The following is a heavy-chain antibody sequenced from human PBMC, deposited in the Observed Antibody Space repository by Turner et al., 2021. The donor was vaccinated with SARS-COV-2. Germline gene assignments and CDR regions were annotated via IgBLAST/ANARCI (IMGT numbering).Heavy chain of an antibody. D-gene: IGHD3-10*01. Sequence: EVQLVQSGGGLVQPGGALRLSCTASGFTVSKNYMSWVRQGPGKGLEWVSLIYSGGTTKYADSVKGRFTISRDNSKNTLYLQMNSLRAEDTAVYYCARGEIRGVTGDYWGRGTLVTVSS. CDR3: ARGEIRGVTGDY. J-gene: IGHJ4*02. V-gene: IGHV3-66*01. CDR1: GFTVSKNY. CDR2: IYSGGTT.